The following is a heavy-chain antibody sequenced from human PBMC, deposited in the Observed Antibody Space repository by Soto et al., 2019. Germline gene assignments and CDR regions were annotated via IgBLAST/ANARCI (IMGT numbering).Heavy chain of an antibody. CDR1: GYTFSGYG. Sequence: ASVKVSCKASGYTFSGYGINWLRQAPGQGLEWMGWIGPHNDKTSIAQNFQGRVTMTTDTSTNTVYMELRSLRSDDTAVYYCARDSCRLPGSCFDPWGQGTLVTVSS. V-gene: IGHV1-18*01. J-gene: IGHJ5*02. D-gene: IGHD2-21*02. CDR2: IGPHNDKT. CDR3: ARDSCRLPGSCFDP.